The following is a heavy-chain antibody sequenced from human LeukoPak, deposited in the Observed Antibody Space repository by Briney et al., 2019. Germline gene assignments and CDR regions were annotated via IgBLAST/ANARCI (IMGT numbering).Heavy chain of an antibody. V-gene: IGHV3-48*03. CDR2: ISSSGDTI. D-gene: IGHD3-22*01. CDR1: GFTFSSYE. Sequence: PGGSLRLSCAASGFTFSSYEMNWVRQAPGKGLEWVSYISSSGDTIYYADSVKGRFTISRDNAKNSLYLQMNSLRAEDTAVYYCATSSAYYYFDFDYWGQGTLVTVSS. CDR3: ATSSAYYYFDFDY. J-gene: IGHJ4*02.